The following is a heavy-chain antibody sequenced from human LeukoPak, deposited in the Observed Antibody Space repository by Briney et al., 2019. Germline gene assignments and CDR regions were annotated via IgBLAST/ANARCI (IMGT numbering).Heavy chain of an antibody. V-gene: IGHV1-2*02. Sequence: ASVKVSCKASGYTFTGYYMHWVRQAPGQGLEWMGWINPNSGGTNYAQKFQGRVTMTRDTSISTAYMELSRLRSDDTAVYYCAALPSDTAILDYWGQGTLVTVSS. CDR1: GYTFTGYY. J-gene: IGHJ4*02. CDR2: INPNSGGT. CDR3: AALPSDTAILDY. D-gene: IGHD5-18*01.